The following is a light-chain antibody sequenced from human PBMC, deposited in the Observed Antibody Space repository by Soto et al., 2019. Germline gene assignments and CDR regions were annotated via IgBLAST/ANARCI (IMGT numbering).Light chain of an antibody. CDR3: SSYAGSNNLGV. J-gene: IGLJ2*01. CDR2: YVN. Sequence: QSALTQPPSASGSPGQSVTISCTGTRSDVGGYNYVSWYQQYPGKAPKLMIYYVNQRPSGVPDRFSGSKSGNTASLTVSGLQAEDEADYYCSSYAGSNNLGVFGGGTKLTVL. CDR1: RSDVGGYNY. V-gene: IGLV2-8*01.